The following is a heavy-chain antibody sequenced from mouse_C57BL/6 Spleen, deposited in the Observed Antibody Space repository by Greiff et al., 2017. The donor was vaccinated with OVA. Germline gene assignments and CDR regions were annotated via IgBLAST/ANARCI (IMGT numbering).Heavy chain of an antibody. CDR2: IYPSDSET. V-gene: IGHV1-61*01. CDR1: GYTFTSYW. J-gene: IGHJ4*01. D-gene: IGHD1-1*01. CDR3: ARSPYYGTRAMDY. Sequence: VQLQQPGAELVRPGSSVKLSCKASGYTFTSYWMDWVKQRPGQGLEWIGNIYPSDSETHYNQKFKDKATLTVDKSSSTAYMQLSSLTSEDSAVYYCARSPYYGTRAMDYWGQGTSVTVSS.